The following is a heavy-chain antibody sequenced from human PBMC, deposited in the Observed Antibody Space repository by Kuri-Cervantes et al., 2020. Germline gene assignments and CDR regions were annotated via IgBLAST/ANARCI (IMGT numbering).Heavy chain of an antibody. D-gene: IGHD2-21*02. Sequence: LSLTCAASGFTFSDYYMSWIRQAPGKGLEWVSYISSSGSTIYYADSVKGRFTISRDNAKNSLYLQMNSLRAEDTAVYYCARVPGDQESNWFDPWGQGTLVTVSS. CDR3: ARVPGDQESNWFDP. CDR2: ISSSGSTI. J-gene: IGHJ5*02. CDR1: GFTFSDYY. V-gene: IGHV3-11*01.